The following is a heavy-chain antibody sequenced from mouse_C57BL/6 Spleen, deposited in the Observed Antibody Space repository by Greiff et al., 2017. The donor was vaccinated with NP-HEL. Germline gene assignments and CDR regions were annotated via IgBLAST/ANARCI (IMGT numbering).Heavy chain of an antibody. CDR1: GFSLSTFGMG. J-gene: IGHJ3*01. D-gene: IGHD2-3*01. V-gene: IGHV8-8*01. CDR3: ARMSSGIDDGYYGAWFAY. Sequence: QVTLKESGPGILQPSQTLSLTCSFSGFSLSTFGMGVGWIRQPSGKGLEWLAHIWWDDDKYYNPALKSRLTISKDTSKNQVFLKIANVDTADTATYYCARMSSGIDDGYYGAWFAYWGQGTLVTVSA. CDR2: IWWDDDK.